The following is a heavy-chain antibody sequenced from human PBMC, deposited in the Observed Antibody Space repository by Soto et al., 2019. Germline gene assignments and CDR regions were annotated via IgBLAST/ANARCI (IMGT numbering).Heavy chain of an antibody. V-gene: IGHV4-59*01. J-gene: IGHJ4*02. Sequence: PSETLSLTCSVSAGSISRYYWGWVRQSPGEGLEWIAHISYTVDASYNPSLKSRVTISLDTSKNQIALSLMSVTAADTAVYYCVGSLMSRAMESFDYCGQGTLVTVSS. D-gene: IGHD5-18*01. CDR2: ISYTVDA. CDR3: VGSLMSRAMESFDY. CDR1: AGSISRYY.